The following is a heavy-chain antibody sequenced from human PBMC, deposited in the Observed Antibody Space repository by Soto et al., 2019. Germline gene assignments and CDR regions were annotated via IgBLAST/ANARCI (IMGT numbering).Heavy chain of an antibody. J-gene: IGHJ6*02. Sequence: PGESLKISCKGSGYSVTSYWIGWVRQMPGKGLEWMGIIYPGDSDTRYSPSFQGQVTISADKSISTAYLQWSSLKASDTAMYYCARQIRALYYGMDVWGQGTTVTVSS. CDR1: GYSVTSYW. CDR3: ARQIRALYYGMDV. D-gene: IGHD1-26*01. CDR2: IYPGDSDT. V-gene: IGHV5-51*01.